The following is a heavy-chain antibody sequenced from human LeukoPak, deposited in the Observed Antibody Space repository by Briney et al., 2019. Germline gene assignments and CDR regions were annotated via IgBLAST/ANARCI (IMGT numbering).Heavy chain of an antibody. D-gene: IGHD6-19*01. V-gene: IGHV1-69*13. CDR2: IIPIFGTA. J-gene: IGHJ2*01. Sequence: SVKVSCKASGGTFSSYAISWVRQAPGQGLEWMGGIIPIFGTANYAQKFQGRVTITADESTSTAYMELSSLRSEDTAVYYCARGSPRWGPVAPREEYFDLWGRGTLVTVSS. CDR3: ARGSPRWGPVAPREEYFDL. CDR1: GGTFSSYA.